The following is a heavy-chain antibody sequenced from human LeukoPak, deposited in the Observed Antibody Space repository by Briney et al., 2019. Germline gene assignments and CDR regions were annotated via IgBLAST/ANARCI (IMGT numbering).Heavy chain of an antibody. J-gene: IGHJ5*02. CDR2: ISAYNGNT. Sequence: ASVKVSCKASGYTFTSYGISWVRQAPGQGLEWMGWISAYNGNTNYAQKLQGRVTMTTDTSTSTAYMELRSLRSDDTAVYYCARVRSYYGSGSYLPWGQGTLVTVSS. CDR1: GYTFTSYG. CDR3: ARVRSYYGSGSYLP. V-gene: IGHV1-18*01. D-gene: IGHD3-10*01.